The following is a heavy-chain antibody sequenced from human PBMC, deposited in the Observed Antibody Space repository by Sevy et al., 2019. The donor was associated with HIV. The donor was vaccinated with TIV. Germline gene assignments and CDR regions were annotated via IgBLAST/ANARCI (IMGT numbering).Heavy chain of an antibody. CDR3: AKEWNLLSDWYGEFDY. D-gene: IGHD6-19*01. CDR2: IGNSGANT. J-gene: IGHJ4*02. CDR1: GFTFTNYG. Sequence: GGSLRLSCAASGFTFTNYGMHWVRQAPGKGLEWVSGIGNSGANTYYADSVRGRFTVSRDNSKNTVYLQLNSLRAEDTAIYYCAKEWNLLSDWYGEFDYWGQGTLVTVSS. V-gene: IGHV3-23*01.